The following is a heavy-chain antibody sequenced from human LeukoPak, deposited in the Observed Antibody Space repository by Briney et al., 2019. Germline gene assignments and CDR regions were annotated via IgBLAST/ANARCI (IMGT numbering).Heavy chain of an antibody. J-gene: IGHJ6*03. CDR1: GAAINSGSYY. V-gene: IGHV4-61*02. CDR2: IMTTGSA. CDR3: ARELVAPRPHNDYYFFMAV. D-gene: IGHD2-21*01. Sequence: SETLSLSCAVPGAAINSGSYYWTRIRQPAGKGLEWIGRIMTTGSANYNTSLKSRVSISLDTSKKHLSLNLTSVTAADTAVYFCARELVAPRPHNDYYFFMAVWGEGTTVTASS.